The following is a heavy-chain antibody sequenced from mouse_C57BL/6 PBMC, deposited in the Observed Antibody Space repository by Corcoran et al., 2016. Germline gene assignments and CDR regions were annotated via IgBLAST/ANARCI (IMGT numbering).Heavy chain of an antibody. Sequence: EVQLQQSGTELVKPGASVKISCKASGYTFTDYYMNWVKQSHGKSLEWIGDINPNNGGTSYNQKFKGKATLTVDKSSSTAYMELRSLTSEDSAVYYCARRFYYYGRNYYAMDYWGQGTSVTVSS. V-gene: IGHV1-26*01. CDR3: ARRFYYYGRNYYAMDY. CDR2: INPNNGGT. J-gene: IGHJ4*01. CDR1: GYTFTDYY. D-gene: IGHD1-1*01.